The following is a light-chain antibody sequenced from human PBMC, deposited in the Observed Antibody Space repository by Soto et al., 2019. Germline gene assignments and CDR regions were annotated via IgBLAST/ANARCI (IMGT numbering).Light chain of an antibody. CDR2: GAS. Sequence: EIVLTQSPGTLSLSPGERATLSCRASQSVTRSFLAWYQQKPGQAPRLLIFGASSRATGIPDRFSGSGSGTDFTLTISRLEPEDFAVDYCHQYGSSPPAFGPGTKVYIK. J-gene: IGKJ3*01. V-gene: IGKV3-20*01. CDR1: QSVTRSF. CDR3: HQYGSSPPA.